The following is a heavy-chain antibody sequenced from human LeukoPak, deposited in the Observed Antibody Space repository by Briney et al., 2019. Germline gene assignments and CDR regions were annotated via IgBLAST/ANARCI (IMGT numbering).Heavy chain of an antibody. J-gene: IGHJ4*02. V-gene: IGHV3-23*01. CDR2: ISYSGGST. CDR3: AKCSAYYFDSSLSDYFDY. D-gene: IGHD3-22*01. Sequence: GGTLRLSCAASGFTFSSYGMSWVRQAPGKGLEWVSGISYSGGSTYYAGSVKGQFTISRDNSKNTLYLQMNSLRADDTAVYYCAKCSAYYFDSSLSDYFDYWGQGTLVTVSS. CDR1: GFTFSSYG.